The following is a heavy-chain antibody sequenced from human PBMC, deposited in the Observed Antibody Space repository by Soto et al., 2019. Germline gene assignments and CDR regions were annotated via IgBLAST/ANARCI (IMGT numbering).Heavy chain of an antibody. Sequence: ASVKVSCKASGCTFSSYAISCVRQAPGQGLEWMGGIIPIFGTANYAQKFQGRVTITADESTSTAYMELSSLRSEDTAVYYCARSVSFRYQLLKRGMDVWGQGTTVTVSS. D-gene: IGHD2-2*01. V-gene: IGHV1-69*13. CDR3: ARSVSFRYQLLKRGMDV. CDR1: GCTFSSYA. J-gene: IGHJ6*02. CDR2: IIPIFGTA.